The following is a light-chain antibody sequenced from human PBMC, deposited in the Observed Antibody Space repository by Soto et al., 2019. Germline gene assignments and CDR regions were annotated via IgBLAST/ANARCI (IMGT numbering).Light chain of an antibody. V-gene: IGLV2-11*01. CDR2: DVS. Sequence: QSVLTQPRSVSGSPGQSVTFSCTGTSSDVGGYNYVSWYQQHPGKAPKLMIYDVSKRPSGVPDRFSGSKSGNTASLTISGLQAEDEADYYCCSYAGSYTFVFGGGTKVTVL. J-gene: IGLJ2*01. CDR3: CSYAGSYTFV. CDR1: SSDVGGYNY.